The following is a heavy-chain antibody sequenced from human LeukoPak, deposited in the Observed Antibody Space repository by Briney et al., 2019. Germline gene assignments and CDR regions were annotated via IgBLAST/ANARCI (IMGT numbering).Heavy chain of an antibody. J-gene: IGHJ6*02. V-gene: IGHV3-64D*09. CDR2: IRDSGGST. CDR1: GFPFSSYA. Sequence: PGGSLRLSCSASGFPFSSYAMHWVRQAPGKGLEYVSAIRDSGGSTYYADSVKGRFTISRDNSKNTLYLQMRSLRAEDTAVYFWLRGYSFGPYGMDVWGQGTTVTVSS. CDR3: LRGYSFGPYGMDV. D-gene: IGHD2-15*01.